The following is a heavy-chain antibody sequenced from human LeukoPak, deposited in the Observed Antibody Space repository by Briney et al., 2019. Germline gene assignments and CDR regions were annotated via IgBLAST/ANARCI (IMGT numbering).Heavy chain of an antibody. D-gene: IGHD6-13*01. CDR1: VFTFSSYG. CDR3: ARGAYSSSWSRDWFDP. V-gene: IGHV3-33*01. Sequence: GRSLRLSCAASVFTFSSYGMHWVRQAPGKGLEWAAAIWYDGSNKYYADSVKGRFTISRDNSKNTLYLQMNRLRAEDTAVYYWARGAYSSSWSRDWFDPLGQGTLVTVSS. J-gene: IGHJ5*02. CDR2: IWYDGSNK.